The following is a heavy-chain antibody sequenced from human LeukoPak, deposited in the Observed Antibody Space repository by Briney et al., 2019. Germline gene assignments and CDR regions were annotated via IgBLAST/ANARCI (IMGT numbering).Heavy chain of an antibody. CDR3: ARAPPYGSGSYYWANLDY. J-gene: IGHJ4*02. Sequence: GASVKVSCKASGYTFTSYAMHWVRQAPGQRLEWMGWINAGNGNTKYSQEFQGRVTITRDTSASTAYMELSRLRSDDTAVYYCARAPPYGSGSYYWANLDYWGQGTLVTVSS. CDR2: INAGNGNT. D-gene: IGHD3-10*01. CDR1: GYTFTSYA. V-gene: IGHV1-3*01.